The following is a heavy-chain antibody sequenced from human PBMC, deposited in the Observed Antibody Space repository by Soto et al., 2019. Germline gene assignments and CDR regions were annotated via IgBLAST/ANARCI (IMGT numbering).Heavy chain of an antibody. Sequence: QVQLVESGGGVVQPGRSLRLSCAASGFTFSSYGMHWVRQAPGKGLEWVAVIWYDGSNKYYADSVKGRFTISRDNSKNTVYLQMNSVRDEDTAVYYCARDPLRRGDDSSGYADYWGQGTLVTVSS. CDR2: IWYDGSNK. CDR1: GFTFSSYG. D-gene: IGHD3-22*01. V-gene: IGHV3-33*01. CDR3: ARDPLRRGDDSSGYADY. J-gene: IGHJ4*02.